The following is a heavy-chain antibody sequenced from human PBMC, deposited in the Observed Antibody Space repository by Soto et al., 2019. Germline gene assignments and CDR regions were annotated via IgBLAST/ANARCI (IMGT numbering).Heavy chain of an antibody. Sequence: SETLSLTCAVYGGSFRGYFWSWIRQPPGKGLEWIGEINHSGSTNYNPSLRSRVTISVDTSKSQFSLKLDSVTAADMAVYYCARRTTFYDFCSGYSRDDYYYIDVWGKATMVTVSS. D-gene: IGHD3-3*01. CDR3: ARRTTFYDFCSGYSRDDYYYIDV. CDR2: INHSGST. J-gene: IGHJ6*03. V-gene: IGHV4-34*01. CDR1: GGSFRGYF.